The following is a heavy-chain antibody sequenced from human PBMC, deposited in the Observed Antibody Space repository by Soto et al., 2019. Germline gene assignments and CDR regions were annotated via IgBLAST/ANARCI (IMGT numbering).Heavy chain of an antibody. V-gene: IGHV3-30*18. J-gene: IGHJ5*02. CDR2: ISYDGSNK. CDR1: GFTFSSYG. Sequence: QVQLVESGGGVVQPGRSLRLSCAASGFTFSSYGMHWVRQAPGKGLEWVAVISYDGSNKYYADSVKGRFTISRDNSKNTLYLQMSSLRAEDTAGYYCAKDEYSGYDSGWFDPWGQGTLVTVSS. D-gene: IGHD5-12*01. CDR3: AKDEYSGYDSGWFDP.